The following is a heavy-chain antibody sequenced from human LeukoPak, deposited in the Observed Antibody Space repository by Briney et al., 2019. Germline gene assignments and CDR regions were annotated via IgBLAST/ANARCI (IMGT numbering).Heavy chain of an antibody. Sequence: SVKVSCKASGGTFSSYAISWVRQAPGQGLEWMGGIIPIFGTANYAQKFQGRVTITADKSTSTAYMELSSLRSEDTAVYYCACGDTARAFDIWGQGTMVTVSS. CDR3: ACGDTARAFDI. CDR2: IIPIFGTA. CDR1: GGTFSSYA. D-gene: IGHD5-18*01. J-gene: IGHJ3*02. V-gene: IGHV1-69*06.